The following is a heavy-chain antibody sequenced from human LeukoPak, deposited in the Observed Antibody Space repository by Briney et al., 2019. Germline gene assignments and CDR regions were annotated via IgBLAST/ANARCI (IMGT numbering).Heavy chain of an antibody. Sequence: ASGRVSGKASGYTFTSYAMKWVREAPGQGLEWRGWINTNTGNTTDAQGFTGGLVFYLETSVSTAYLQISSLKAEDTAVYYCARERITMVRGARNCFDPWGQGTLVTVSS. V-gene: IGHV7-4-1*02. CDR3: ARERITMVRGARNCFDP. CDR1: GYTFTSYA. J-gene: IGHJ5*02. CDR2: INTNTGNT. D-gene: IGHD3-10*01.